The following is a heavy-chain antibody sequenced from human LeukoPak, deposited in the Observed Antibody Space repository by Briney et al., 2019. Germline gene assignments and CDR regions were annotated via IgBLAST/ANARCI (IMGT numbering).Heavy chain of an antibody. CDR2: ISAYNGNT. D-gene: IGHD4-23*01. CDR1: GYTFTSYG. CDR3: ARALSTVVTPSHGDAFDI. V-gene: IGHV1-18*01. Sequence: GASVKVSCKASGYTFTSYGISWVRQAPGQGLEWMGWISAYNGNTNYAQKLQGRVTMTTDTPTSTAYMELRSLRSDDTAVYYCARALSTVVTPSHGDAFDIWGQGTMVTVSS. J-gene: IGHJ3*02.